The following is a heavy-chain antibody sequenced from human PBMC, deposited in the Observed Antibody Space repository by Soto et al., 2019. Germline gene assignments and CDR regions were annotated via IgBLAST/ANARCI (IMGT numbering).Heavy chain of an antibody. D-gene: IGHD2-15*01. CDR1: GYTFTSYG. Sequence: GASVKVSCKASGYTFTSYGISWVRQAPGQGLEWMGWISAYNGNTNYAQKLQGRVTMTTDTSTSTAYMELRSLRSDDTAVYYCARVDIVVVVAALSWFDPWGQGTLVTVSS. V-gene: IGHV1-18*01. CDR3: ARVDIVVVVAALSWFDP. CDR2: ISAYNGNT. J-gene: IGHJ5*02.